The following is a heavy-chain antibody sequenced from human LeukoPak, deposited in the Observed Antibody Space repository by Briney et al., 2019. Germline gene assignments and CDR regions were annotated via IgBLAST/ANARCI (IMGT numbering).Heavy chain of an antibody. J-gene: IGHJ5*02. CDR3: ARVLVGFDP. V-gene: IGHV4-59*08. CDR1: GDSISSYY. CDR2: MYYSGST. Sequence: PSETLSLTCTVSGDSISSYYWSWLRQPPGKGLEWIGYMYYSGSTNYNPSLKSRVTISVDTSKNQFSLKLSSVTAADTAVYYCARVLVGFDPWGQGTLVTVSS.